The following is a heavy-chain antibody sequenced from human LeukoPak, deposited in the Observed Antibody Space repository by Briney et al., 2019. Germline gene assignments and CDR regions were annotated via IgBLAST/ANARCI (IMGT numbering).Heavy chain of an antibody. V-gene: IGHV1-69*13. CDR2: IIPIFGTA. Sequence: SVKVSCKASGGTFSSYAISWVRQAPGQGLEWMGGIIPIFGTANYAQKFQGRVTITADESTSTAYMELSSLRSEDTAVYYCALRSGSSPLRSSYYYYYYMDVWGKGTTVTVSS. CDR1: GGTFSSYA. D-gene: IGHD6-6*01. J-gene: IGHJ6*03. CDR3: ALRSGSSPLRSSYYYYYYMDV.